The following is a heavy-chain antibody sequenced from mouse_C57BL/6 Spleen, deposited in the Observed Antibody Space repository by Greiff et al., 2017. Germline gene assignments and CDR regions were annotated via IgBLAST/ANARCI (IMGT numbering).Heavy chain of an antibody. CDR3: ARPWDDWYMDD. D-gene: IGHD4-1*01. Sequence: EVQLQQSGPELVKPGASVKISCKASGYTFTDYYMNWVKQSHGKSLEWIGDINPNHGDTSYNQKFKGKATLPVDKSSSTAYLELRSLTTEDAAVYYCARPWDDWYMDDWGTGTTVTVSS. V-gene: IGHV1-26*01. J-gene: IGHJ1*03. CDR1: GYTFTDYY. CDR2: INPNHGDT.